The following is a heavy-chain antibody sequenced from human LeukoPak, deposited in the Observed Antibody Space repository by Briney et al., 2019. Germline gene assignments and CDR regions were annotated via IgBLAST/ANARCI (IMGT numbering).Heavy chain of an antibody. CDR2: IYYSGST. Sequence: SETLSLTCTVSGSSISSYYWSWIRQPPGKGLEWIGYIYYSGSTNYNPSLKSRVTISVDTSKKQFSLKLSSVPAADTAVYYCARGSRWSYYFDYWGPGTLVTVSS. V-gene: IGHV4-59*01. CDR1: GSSISSYY. D-gene: IGHD6-13*01. CDR3: ARGSRWSYYFDY. J-gene: IGHJ4*02.